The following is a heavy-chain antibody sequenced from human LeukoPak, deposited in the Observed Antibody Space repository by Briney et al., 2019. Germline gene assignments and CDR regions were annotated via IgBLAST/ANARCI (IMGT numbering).Heavy chain of an antibody. V-gene: IGHV3-66*01. Sequence: GGSLRLSCAASGFTVSSNYMSWVRRAPGKGLEWVSVIYSGGSTYYADSVKGRFTISRDNSKNTLYLQMNSLRAEDTAVYYCARDYPRYCSSTSCYFSYYYYGMDVWGQGTTVTVFS. CDR3: ARDYPRYCSSTSCYFSYYYYGMDV. D-gene: IGHD2-2*01. CDR1: GFTVSSNY. J-gene: IGHJ6*02. CDR2: IYSGGST.